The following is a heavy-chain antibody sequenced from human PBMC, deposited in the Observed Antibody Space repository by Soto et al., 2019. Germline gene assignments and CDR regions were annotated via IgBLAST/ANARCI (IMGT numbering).Heavy chain of an antibody. CDR2: IYVSGGS. CDR3: ARGCRGRSCDRGGWLDP. CDR1: GDSISSDNW. Sequence: SETLSLTCAVSGDSISSDNWWNWVRQLPGKGLEWIGEIYVSGGSIYNPSLKSRVAISIDRSKNQFSLKLNSVTAADTAVYYCARGCRGRSCDRGGWLDPWGLGTLVTVSS. V-gene: IGHV4-4*02. D-gene: IGHD2-15*01. J-gene: IGHJ5*02.